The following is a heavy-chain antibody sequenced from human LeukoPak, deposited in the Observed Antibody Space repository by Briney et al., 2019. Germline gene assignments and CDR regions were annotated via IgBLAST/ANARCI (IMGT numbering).Heavy chain of an antibody. Sequence: PGGSLRLSCAAPGFTFSSYGMHWVRQAPGKGLEWVAFIRCDGSNKYYADSVKGRFTISRDNSKNTLYLQMNSLRAEDTAVYYCAKDRSPNLTQLIALHIDYWGQGTLVTVPS. V-gene: IGHV3-30*02. D-gene: IGHD2-8*01. CDR2: IRCDGSNK. J-gene: IGHJ4*02. CDR3: AKDRSPNLTQLIALHIDY. CDR1: GFTFSSYG.